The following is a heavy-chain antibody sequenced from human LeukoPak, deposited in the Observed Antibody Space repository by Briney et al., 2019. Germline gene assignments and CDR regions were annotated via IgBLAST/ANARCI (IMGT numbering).Heavy chain of an antibody. CDR3: ARERRWGDLDFYI. CDR1: GVTLRSYS. J-gene: IGHJ3*02. D-gene: IGHD4-23*01. Sequence: GGSLRLSCGASGVTLRSYSMNWVRQARGKGGEGVSYISSSSSTIYYADSVKGRFTISRDNAKSSLYLQMNSLRAEDTAVYYCARERRWGDLDFYIWGQGTMVTVSS. V-gene: IGHV3-48*04. CDR2: ISSSSSTI.